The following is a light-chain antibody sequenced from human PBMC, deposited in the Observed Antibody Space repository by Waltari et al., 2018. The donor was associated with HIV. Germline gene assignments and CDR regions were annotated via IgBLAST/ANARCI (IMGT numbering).Light chain of an antibody. CDR2: DVT. CDR1: SRDVGRYNY. Sequence: QSALTQPRSVSGSPGQSVTISCPGTSRDVGRYNYVSWYQQHPGKAPKLMIYDVTKRPSGVPDRFSGSKSGNTASLTISGLQAEDEADYFCCSYAGSYTWVFGGGTKLTVL. CDR3: CSYAGSYTWV. J-gene: IGLJ3*02. V-gene: IGLV2-11*01.